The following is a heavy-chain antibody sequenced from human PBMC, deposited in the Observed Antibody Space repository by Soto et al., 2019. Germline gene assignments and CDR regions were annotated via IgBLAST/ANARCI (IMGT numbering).Heavy chain of an antibody. Sequence: GGSLRLSCAASGFTFSSYSMNWVRQAPGKGLEWVSYISSSSSTIYYADSVKGRFTISRDNAKNSLYLQMNSLRDEDTAVYYCARLRCTNGVCYTRWYFDLWGRGTLVTVSS. CDR3: ARLRCTNGVCYTRWYFDL. J-gene: IGHJ2*01. D-gene: IGHD2-8*01. V-gene: IGHV3-48*02. CDR2: ISSSSSTI. CDR1: GFTFSSYS.